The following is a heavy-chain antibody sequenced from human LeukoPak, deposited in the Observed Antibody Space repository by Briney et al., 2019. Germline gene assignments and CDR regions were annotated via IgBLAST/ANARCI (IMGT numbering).Heavy chain of an antibody. CDR2: ISWNSGSI. V-gene: IGHV3-9*01. Sequence: PGGSLRLSCAASGFTFDDCAMHWVRQAPGKGLEWVSGISWNSGSIGYADSVKGRFTISGDNAKNSLYLQMNSLRAEDTALYYCAKEGPGYFDYWGQGTLVTVSS. CDR3: AKEGPGYFDY. J-gene: IGHJ4*02. CDR1: GFTFDDCA.